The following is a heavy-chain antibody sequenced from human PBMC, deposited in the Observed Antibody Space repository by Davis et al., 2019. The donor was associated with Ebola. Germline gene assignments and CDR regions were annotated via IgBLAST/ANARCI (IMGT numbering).Heavy chain of an antibody. CDR1: GFTFSDYY. J-gene: IGHJ6*02. Sequence: PGGSLRLSCAASGFTFSDYYMNWIRLAPGKGLEWVSYISSSGSTIYYADSVKGRFTISRDNAKNSLYLQMNSLKTEDTAVYYCTRRRGIAYYYGMDVWGQGTTVTVSS. V-gene: IGHV3-11*01. D-gene: IGHD6-13*01. CDR2: ISSSGSTI. CDR3: TRRRGIAYYYGMDV.